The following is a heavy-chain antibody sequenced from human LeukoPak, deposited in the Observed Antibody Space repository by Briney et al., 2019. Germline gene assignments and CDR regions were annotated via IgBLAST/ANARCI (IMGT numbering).Heavy chain of an antibody. J-gene: IGHJ6*02. D-gene: IGHD6-13*01. CDR3: GRTIAQYSNSWLYYFYGLDV. CDR2: ISGGSEDS. Sequence: PGGSLRLSCTASGFTFGGYAMTWVRQAPGKGLEWVSYISGGSEDSYYADSVKGRFTISRDNSRSTLYLQMNSLRADDTAVYYCGRTIAQYSNSWLYYFYGLDVWGQGTTVTVSS. V-gene: IGHV3-23*01. CDR1: GFTFGGYA.